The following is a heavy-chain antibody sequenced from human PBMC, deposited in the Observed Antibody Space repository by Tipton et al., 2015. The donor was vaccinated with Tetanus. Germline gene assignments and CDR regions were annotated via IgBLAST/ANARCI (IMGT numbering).Heavy chain of an antibody. Sequence: TLSLTCAVSGVSISSSTYFWGWIRQPPGKGLEWIGHIFYTGSRHYSPSFESRVTISVDTSKNQFSLRLSSVTAADTAVYYCATMTPVDWSFDLWGRGPLVTVSS. V-gene: IGHV4-39*07. CDR2: IFYTGSR. CDR1: GVSISSSTYF. D-gene: IGHD4-23*01. J-gene: IGHJ2*01. CDR3: ATMTPVDWSFDL.